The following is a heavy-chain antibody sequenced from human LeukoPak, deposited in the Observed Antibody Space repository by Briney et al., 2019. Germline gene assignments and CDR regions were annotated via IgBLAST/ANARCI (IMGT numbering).Heavy chain of an antibody. CDR1: GFTFSSYA. D-gene: IGHD3-3*01. CDR3: ARSITIFEYYFDY. V-gene: IGHV3-64*01. CDR2: ISSNGGST. Sequence: GGSLRLSWAASGFTFSSYAMHWVRQAPGKGLEYVSAISSNGGSTYYANSVKGRFTISRDNSKNTLYLQMGSLRAEDMAVYYCARSITIFEYYFDYWGQGTLVTVSS. J-gene: IGHJ4*02.